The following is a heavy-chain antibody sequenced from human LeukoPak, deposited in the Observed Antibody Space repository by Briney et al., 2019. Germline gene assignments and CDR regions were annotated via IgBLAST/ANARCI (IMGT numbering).Heavy chain of an antibody. D-gene: IGHD3-22*01. CDR2: IIPIFGTA. Sequence: SVKVSCKASGGTFSSYAISWVRQAPGQGLEWMGGIIPIFGTANYAQKFQGRVTITADKSTSTAYMELSSLRSEDTAVYYCARDPSARLYNDSSGYYFDYWGQGTLVTVSS. CDR3: ARDPSARLYNDSSGYYFDY. CDR1: GGTFSSYA. V-gene: IGHV1-69*06. J-gene: IGHJ4*02.